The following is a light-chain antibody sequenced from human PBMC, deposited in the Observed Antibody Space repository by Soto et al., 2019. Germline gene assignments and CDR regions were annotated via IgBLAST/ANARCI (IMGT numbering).Light chain of an antibody. CDR3: QQYNNWPPRT. V-gene: IGKV3-15*01. CDR1: QSVSSN. J-gene: IGKJ1*01. CDR2: GAS. Sequence: EIVMTQSPATLSVSPGERATLSCRASQSVSSNLAWYQQKPGQAPRLLIYGASTRATGIPARFSGSGSGTEFTRTSNSLQSEDFAVYYCQQYNNWPPRTFGQGTKVEIK.